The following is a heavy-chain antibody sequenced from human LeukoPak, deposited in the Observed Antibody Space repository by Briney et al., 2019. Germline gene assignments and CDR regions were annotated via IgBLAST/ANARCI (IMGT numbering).Heavy chain of an antibody. Sequence: ASVKVPCKASGYTFTGYYMHWVRQAPGQGLEWMGWINPNSGGTNYAQKFQGRVTMTRGTSISTAYMELSRLRSDDTAVYYCARDHIPDYGAFDAFDIWGQGTMVTVSS. CDR2: INPNSGGT. V-gene: IGHV1-2*02. J-gene: IGHJ3*02. CDR1: GYTFTGYY. CDR3: ARDHIPDYGAFDAFDI. D-gene: IGHD4-17*01.